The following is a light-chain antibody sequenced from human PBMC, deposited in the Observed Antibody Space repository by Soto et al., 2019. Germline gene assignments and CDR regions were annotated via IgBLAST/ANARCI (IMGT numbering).Light chain of an antibody. CDR2: EVS. Sequence: QSVLTQPASVAGSPGQSITISCTGTSSDVGGYNYVSWYQQHPGKAPKLMISEVSNRPSGVSNRFSGSKSGNTASLTISGLQAEDEADYYCSSYTSSSTLVFRTGTKLTVL. CDR3: SSYTSSSTLV. CDR1: SSDVGGYNY. J-gene: IGLJ1*01. V-gene: IGLV2-14*01.